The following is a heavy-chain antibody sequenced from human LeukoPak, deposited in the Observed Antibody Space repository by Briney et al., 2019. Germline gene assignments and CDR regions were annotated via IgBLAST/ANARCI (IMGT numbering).Heavy chain of an antibody. D-gene: IGHD3-9*01. CDR3: ARVAGLRYFRPNWFDP. CDR2: IYTSGST. Sequence: PSETLSLTCTVSGGSISSGSYYWSWIRQPAGKGLEWIGRIYTSGSTNYNPSLKSRVTISVDTSKNQFSLKLSSVTTADTAVYYCARVAGLRYFRPNWFDPWGQGTLVTVSS. CDR1: GGSISSGSYY. V-gene: IGHV4-61*02. J-gene: IGHJ5*02.